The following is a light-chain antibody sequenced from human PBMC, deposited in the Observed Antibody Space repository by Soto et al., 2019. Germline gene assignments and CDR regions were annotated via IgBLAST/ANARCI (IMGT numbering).Light chain of an antibody. J-gene: IGKJ1*01. CDR2: GIS. CDR3: QRYGSSPPWT. Sequence: EVVLTQSPGTLSLSPGERAALSCRASQSLTYNYLAWFQQKPGQAPRLLIYGISNRATGIPDRFSGSGSGTDFPLTISRLEPEDFAVYYCQRYGSSPPWTFGQGTKVEIK. CDR1: QSLTYNY. V-gene: IGKV3-20*01.